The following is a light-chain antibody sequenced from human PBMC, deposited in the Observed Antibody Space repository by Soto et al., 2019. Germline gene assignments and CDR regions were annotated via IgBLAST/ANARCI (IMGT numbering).Light chain of an antibody. CDR3: SSYTGSNTRYV. CDR2: EVS. J-gene: IGLJ1*01. V-gene: IGLV2-11*01. Sequence: QSALTQPRSVSGSPGQSVTISCTGTSNDVGGYKYVSWYQQHPGKTPKLMIYEVSNRPSGVSNRFSGSKSGNTASLTISGLQAEDEADYYCSSYTGSNTRYVFGTGTKLTVL. CDR1: SNDVGGYKY.